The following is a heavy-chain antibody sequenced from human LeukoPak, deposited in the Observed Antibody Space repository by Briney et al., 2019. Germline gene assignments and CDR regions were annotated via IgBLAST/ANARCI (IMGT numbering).Heavy chain of an antibody. D-gene: IGHD3-22*01. J-gene: IGHJ4*02. CDR1: GFTFSREA. CDR2: ILYDGNNK. V-gene: IGHV3-30-3*01. CDR3: ARGGLHYYDSSGFDY. Sequence: GRSVRLSCAACGFTFSREAMHGVGQSPGKGLECVAVILYDGNNKYYADSVKGRFTISRDNSKNTVYLQMNSLRTEDTAVYFCARGGLHYYDSSGFDYWGQGTLVTVSS.